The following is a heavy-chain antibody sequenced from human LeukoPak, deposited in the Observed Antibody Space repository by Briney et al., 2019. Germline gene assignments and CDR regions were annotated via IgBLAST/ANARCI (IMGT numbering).Heavy chain of an antibody. CDR3: ARSHQQWLVMWANAFDI. CDR2: IYYSGST. V-gene: IGHV4-59*01. Sequence: SETLSLTCTVSGGFISSYYWSWIRQPPGKGLEWIGYIYYSGSTNYNPSLKSRVTISVDTSKNQFSLKLSSVTAADTAVYYCARSHQQWLVMWANAFDIWGQGTTVTVSS. CDR1: GGFISSYY. D-gene: IGHD6-19*01. J-gene: IGHJ3*02.